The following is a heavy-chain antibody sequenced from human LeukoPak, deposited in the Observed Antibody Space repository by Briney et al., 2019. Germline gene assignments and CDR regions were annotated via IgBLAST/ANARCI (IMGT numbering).Heavy chain of an antibody. CDR3: AICGSYLTRADY. Sequence: PSETLSLTCTVSGGSISSSGNYWGWIRQPPGKGLEWVGTIYYSGATYYNPSLKSRVTISVDTSKNQFSLKLSSVTAADTAVYYCAICGSYLTRADYWGQGTLVTVSS. CDR2: IYYSGAT. J-gene: IGHJ4*02. CDR1: GGSISSSGNY. D-gene: IGHD1-26*01. V-gene: IGHV4-39*01.